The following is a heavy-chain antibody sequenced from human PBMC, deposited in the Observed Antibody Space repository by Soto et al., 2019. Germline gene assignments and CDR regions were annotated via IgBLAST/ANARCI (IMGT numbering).Heavy chain of an antibody. Sequence: GGCLRLSCGTSGFTVSSNYMSWVRQAPGKGLEWVSAISGSGGSTYYADSVKGRFTISRDNSKNTLYLQMNSLRAEDTAVYYCAKDSLLWFGELPTLWFDPWGQGTLVTVSS. D-gene: IGHD3-10*01. J-gene: IGHJ5*02. V-gene: IGHV3-23*01. CDR1: GFTVSSNY. CDR2: ISGSGGST. CDR3: AKDSLLWFGELPTLWFDP.